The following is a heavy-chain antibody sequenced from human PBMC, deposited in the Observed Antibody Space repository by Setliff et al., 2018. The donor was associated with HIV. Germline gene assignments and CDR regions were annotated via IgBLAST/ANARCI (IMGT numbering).Heavy chain of an antibody. J-gene: IGHJ4*02. V-gene: IGHV3-74*01. CDR3: VRDLARVIAH. Sequence: PGGSLRLSCAASGFTFSSYWMHWVRQVPGKGLVWVSRISGDGSDTNYADSVKGRFTISRDNGKNAVYLQMNSLTAEDTALYYCVRDLARVIAHWGQGTLVTVSS. CDR2: ISGDGSDT. CDR1: GFTFSSYW. D-gene: IGHD2-21*01.